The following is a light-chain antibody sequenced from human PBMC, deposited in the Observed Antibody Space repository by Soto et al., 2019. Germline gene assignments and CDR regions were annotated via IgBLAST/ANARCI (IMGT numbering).Light chain of an antibody. CDR3: QQCGGSPLYT. J-gene: IGKJ2*01. V-gene: IGKV3-20*01. Sequence: EIVLTQSPGTLSLSPGERATLSCRASQSVSSSYLAWYQKKPGQAPRLLIYGASSRATGIPDRFSGSGSGTDFTLTISRLEPEDFAVYYCQQCGGSPLYTFGQGTKLEIK. CDR1: QSVSSSY. CDR2: GAS.